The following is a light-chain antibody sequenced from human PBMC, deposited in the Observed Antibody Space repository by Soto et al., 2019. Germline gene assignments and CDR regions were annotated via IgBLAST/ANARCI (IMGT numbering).Light chain of an antibody. J-gene: IGKJ1*01. CDR2: GAS. Sequence: EVVLTQSPGTLSLSPGERATLSCRASQTVFRNNLAWYQQTPGQAPRLLIYGASNRATDIPDRFSGSGSGTDFTLTISRLEPEDSAVFYCQQYGDSPWTFGQGTKVEIK. CDR3: QQYGDSPWT. CDR1: QTVFRNN. V-gene: IGKV3-20*01.